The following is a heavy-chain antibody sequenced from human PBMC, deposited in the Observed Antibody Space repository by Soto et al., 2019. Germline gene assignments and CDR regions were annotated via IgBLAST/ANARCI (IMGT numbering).Heavy chain of an antibody. CDR2: IYSIGNT. D-gene: IGHD3-10*01. V-gene: IGHV4-38-2*02. J-gene: IGHJ6*02. CDR1: GASIRSGAY. CDR3: ARDQSGSGSYFRSRGYYSGMDV. Sequence: PSETLSLTCTVSGASIRSGAYWGWIRQPPGKGLEWIGSIYSIGNTYYNPSLKSGVTISADTSKNQFSLHLNSVTPEDTAVYYCARDQSGSGSYFRSRGYYSGMDVWGQGTTVTVSS.